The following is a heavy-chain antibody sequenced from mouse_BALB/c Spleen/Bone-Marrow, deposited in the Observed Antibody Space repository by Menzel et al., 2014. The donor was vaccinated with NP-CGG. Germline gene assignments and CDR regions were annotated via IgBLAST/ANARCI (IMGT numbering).Heavy chain of an antibody. V-gene: IGHV5-9-4*01. J-gene: IGHJ4*01. CDR3: AREGLRRRAAMDY. CDR1: GFTFSSYA. Sequence: EVQRVESGGGLVKPGGSLKLSCAASGFTFSSYAMSWVRQSPEKRLEWVAEISSGGSYTYYPGTVTGRFTISRDNAKNTLYLEMSSLRSEDTAMYYCAREGLRRRAAMDYWGQGTSVTVSS. CDR2: ISSGGSYT. D-gene: IGHD2-4*01.